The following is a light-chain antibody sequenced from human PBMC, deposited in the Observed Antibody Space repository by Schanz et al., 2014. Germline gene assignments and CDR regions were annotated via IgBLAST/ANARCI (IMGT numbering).Light chain of an antibody. Sequence: DIQLTQSPSTLSASVGDRVTVTCRASQSISSWLAWYQQKPGKAPKLLIYDASTLQSGVPSRFSGSGSGTDFTLTISSLQPEDFATYYCQQSYSTPWTFGQGTKVEIK. J-gene: IGKJ1*01. V-gene: IGKV1-39*01. CDR1: QSISSW. CDR3: QQSYSTPWT. CDR2: DAS.